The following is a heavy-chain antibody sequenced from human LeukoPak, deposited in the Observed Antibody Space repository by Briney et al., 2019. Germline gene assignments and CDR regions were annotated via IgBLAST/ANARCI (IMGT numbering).Heavy chain of an antibody. J-gene: IGHJ6*03. CDR2: ISSSGSTI. D-gene: IGHD3-3*01. V-gene: IGHV3-11*04. CDR1: GFTFSDYY. CDR3: ARDRGPFIFGVVSPYYYYYMDV. Sequence: PGGSLRLSCAASGFTFSDYYMSWIRQAPGKGLEWVSYISSSGSTIYYADSVKGRFTISRDNAKNSLYLQMNSLRAEDTAVYYCARDRGPFIFGVVSPYYYYYMDVWGKGTTVTVSS.